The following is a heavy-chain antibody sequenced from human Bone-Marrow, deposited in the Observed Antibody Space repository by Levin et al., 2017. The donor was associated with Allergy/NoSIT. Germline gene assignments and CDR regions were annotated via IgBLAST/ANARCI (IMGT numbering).Heavy chain of an antibody. CDR1: GGSISTYS. J-gene: IGHJ4*02. V-gene: IGHV4-4*07. Sequence: SETLSLTCTVSGGSISTYSWSWIRRPAGKGLEWIGRIDTSDNTNYNPSLKSRVTMSVDTSKNHLSLKLSSVTAADTAVYFCARARNRWVIDYWGQGTLVSVSS. D-gene: IGHD1-26*01. CDR3: ARARNRWVIDY. CDR2: IDTSDNT.